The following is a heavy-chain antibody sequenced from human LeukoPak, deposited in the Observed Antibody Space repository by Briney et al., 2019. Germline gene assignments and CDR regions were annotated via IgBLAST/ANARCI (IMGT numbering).Heavy chain of an antibody. CDR3: AAEPYSSSWYAFPFI. CDR2: IVVGSGNT. Sequence: SVKVSCKASGFTFTSSAMQWVRQARGQRLEWIGWIVVGSGNTNYAQKFQERVTITRDMSTSTAYMEPSSLRSEDTAVYYCAAEPYSSSWYAFPFIWGQGTLVTVSS. J-gene: IGHJ4*02. D-gene: IGHD6-13*01. CDR1: GFTFTSSA. V-gene: IGHV1-58*02.